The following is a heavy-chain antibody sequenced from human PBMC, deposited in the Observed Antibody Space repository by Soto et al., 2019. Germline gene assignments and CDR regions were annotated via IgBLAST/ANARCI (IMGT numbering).Heavy chain of an antibody. D-gene: IGHD3-16*01. CDR2: ISPYTGNT. CDR1: GYIFVNYG. Sequence: QVQLVQSGDEVKKPGASVKVSCKASGYIFVNYGIAWVRQAPRQGLEWMGWISPYTGNTHSASRVQGRLTMTTDTSTSTAHMDLGSLTSDDTAVYYCVMVDNYVTPTPQDVWGQGTTVTVSS. CDR3: VMVDNYVTPTPQDV. J-gene: IGHJ6*02. V-gene: IGHV1-18*01.